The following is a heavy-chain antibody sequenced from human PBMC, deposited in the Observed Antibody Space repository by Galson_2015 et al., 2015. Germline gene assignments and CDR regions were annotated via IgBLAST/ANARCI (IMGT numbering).Heavy chain of an antibody. D-gene: IGHD3-3*01. V-gene: IGHV3-21*01. Sequence: SLRLSCAASGFTFSSYAMSWVRQAPGKGLEWVSSISSSSSYIYYADSVKGRFTISRDNAKNSLYLQMNSLRAEDTAVYYCARGPDYDFRSGYNWFDPWGQGTLVTVAS. J-gene: IGHJ5*02. CDR3: ARGPDYDFRSGYNWFDP. CDR1: GFTFSSYA. CDR2: ISSSSSYI.